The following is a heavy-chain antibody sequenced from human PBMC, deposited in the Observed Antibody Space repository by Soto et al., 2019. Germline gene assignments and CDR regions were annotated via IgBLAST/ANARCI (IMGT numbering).Heavy chain of an antibody. J-gene: IGHJ4*02. CDR1: GGSISSYY. V-gene: IGHV4-59*12. CDR2: IYYSGST. CDR3: ARDLGLYCSGGSCYSGYYFDY. D-gene: IGHD2-15*01. Sequence: SETLSLTCTVSGGSISSYYWSWIRQPPGKGLEWIGYIYYSGSTYYNPSLKSRVTISVDTSKNQFSLKLSSVTAADTAVYYCARDLGLYCSGGSCYSGYYFDYWGQGTLVTVSS.